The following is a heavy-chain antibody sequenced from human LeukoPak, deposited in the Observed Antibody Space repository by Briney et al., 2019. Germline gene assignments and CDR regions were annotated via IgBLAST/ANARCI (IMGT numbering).Heavy chain of an antibody. V-gene: IGHV3-53*01. Sequence: GGSLRLSCAASGFTVSSNYMSWVPQAPGKGLEWVSVIYSGGSTYYADSVKGRFTISRDNSKNTLYLQMNSLRAEDTAVYYCARGATYYYGSGSYYRPYYFDYWGQGTLVTVSS. J-gene: IGHJ4*02. CDR2: IYSGGST. CDR1: GFTVSSNY. D-gene: IGHD3-10*01. CDR3: ARGATYYYGSGSYYRPYYFDY.